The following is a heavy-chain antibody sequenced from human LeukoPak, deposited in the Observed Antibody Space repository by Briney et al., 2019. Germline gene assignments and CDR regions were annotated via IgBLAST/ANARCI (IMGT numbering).Heavy chain of an antibody. Sequence: PGGSLRLSCAASGFSFSSYGMHWVRQAPGKGLESVAVAYGPGSNQFYADSVKGRFTISKDISRNTLYVQMNSLRAEDTAIYYCATGGGYYYSHWGQGTLVTVSS. CDR2: AYGPGSNQ. J-gene: IGHJ4*02. D-gene: IGHD3-22*01. CDR3: ATGGGYYYSH. CDR1: GFSFSSYG. V-gene: IGHV3-33*01.